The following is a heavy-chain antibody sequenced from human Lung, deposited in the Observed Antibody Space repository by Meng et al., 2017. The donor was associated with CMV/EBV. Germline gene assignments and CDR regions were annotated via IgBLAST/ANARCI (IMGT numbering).Heavy chain of an antibody. Sequence: GFTFSDSDMGWVRQAPGKGLECVSSISGRGDRTHYADSVKGRFTISRDNSKNTLYLRMDRLRAEDTAIYFCASLVVGFGESQDYWGQGTLVTVSS. D-gene: IGHD3-10*01. CDR2: ISGRGDRT. V-gene: IGHV3-23*01. CDR3: ASLVVGFGESQDY. J-gene: IGHJ4*02. CDR1: GFTFSDSD.